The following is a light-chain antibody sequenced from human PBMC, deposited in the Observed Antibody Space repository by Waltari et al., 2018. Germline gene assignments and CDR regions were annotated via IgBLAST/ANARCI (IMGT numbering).Light chain of an antibody. CDR2: DYT. J-gene: IGLJ2*01. CDR1: SSNIEAGYD. V-gene: IGLV1-40*01. CDR3: QSYDSSLSGSRDVI. Sequence: QSVLTQPPSVSGAPGQRVTISCPGRSSNIEAGYDVPCYQPLPGRAPKLLIFDYTNRPSGVPDRFSGSKSGSSASLAITGLQPEDEADYYCQSYDSSLSGSRDVIFGGGTKLTVL.